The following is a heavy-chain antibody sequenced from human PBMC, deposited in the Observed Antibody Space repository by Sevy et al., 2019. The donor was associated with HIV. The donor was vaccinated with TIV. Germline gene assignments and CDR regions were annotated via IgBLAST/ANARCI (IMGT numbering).Heavy chain of an antibody. V-gene: IGHV5-51*01. CDR3: ARISSSPRAYYYYFGMDV. D-gene: IGHD6-6*01. J-gene: IGHJ6*02. Sequence: GESLKISCKGSEYNFTNYWIGWVRQMPGKGLEWMRIIYPGDSGTRYSPSFQDQVTISADKSISTAYQQWSSLKASDTATYYCARISSSPRAYYYYFGMDVWAQGTTVTVSS. CDR1: EYNFTNYW. CDR2: IYPGDSGT.